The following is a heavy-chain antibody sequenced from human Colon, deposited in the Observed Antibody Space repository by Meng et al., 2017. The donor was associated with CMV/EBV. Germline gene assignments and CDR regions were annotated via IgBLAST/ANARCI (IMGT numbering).Heavy chain of an antibody. CDR3: ARDCSHTTCPPTDGY. CDR2: ISAYNGNT. CDR1: GYTFTSYG. D-gene: IGHD2-15*01. J-gene: IGHJ4*02. V-gene: IGHV1-18*01. Sequence: ASVKVSCKASGYTFTSYGISWVRQAPGQGLEWMGWISAYNGNTNYAQKFQGRVTITADKSTSTAYMELSSLRSDDTAVYYCARDCSHTTCPPTDGYWGQGTLVTVSS.